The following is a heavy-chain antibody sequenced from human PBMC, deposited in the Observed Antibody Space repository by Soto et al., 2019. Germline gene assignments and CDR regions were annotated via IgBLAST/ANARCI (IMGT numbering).Heavy chain of an antibody. V-gene: IGHV3-30-3*01. J-gene: IGHJ6*02. D-gene: IGHD1-20*01. CDR1: GFTFSSYA. Sequence: PGGSLRLSCAASGFTFSSYAMHWFRQAPGKGLEWVAVISYDGSNKYYADSVKGRFTISRDNSKNTLYLQMNSLRAEDTAVYYCARTQYNWNPVGYYYYYYGMDVWGQGTTVTVSS. CDR2: ISYDGSNK. CDR3: ARTQYNWNPVGYYYYYYGMDV.